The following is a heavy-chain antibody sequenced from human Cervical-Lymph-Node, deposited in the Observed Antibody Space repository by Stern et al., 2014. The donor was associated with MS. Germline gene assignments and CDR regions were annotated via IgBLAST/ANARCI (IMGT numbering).Heavy chain of an antibody. CDR2: IIPMCGAA. CDR3: ARLPQLVDHRDYW. D-gene: IGHD4-17*01. V-gene: IGHV1-69*01. CDR1: GGTFSRYA. Sequence: QVQLVQSGAEVKKAGSSVKVSCKASGGTFSRYAVSWVRQAPGQGLEWMGEIIPMCGAANYAQKFQGRVTITADESTNTAYMEVSSLRSDDTAIYYCARLPQLVDHRDYWWGQGSLVTVSS. J-gene: IGHJ4*02.